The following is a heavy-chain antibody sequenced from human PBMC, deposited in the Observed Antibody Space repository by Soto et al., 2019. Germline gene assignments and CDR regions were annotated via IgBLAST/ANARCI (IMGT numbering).Heavy chain of an antibody. Sequence: PANSLTLAFASPGFTFSSYAMSRVRQAQGKGLEWVSAIRGSGGSTYYADSVKGRFTISRDNSKNTLYLQMNSLRAEDTAVYYCAKPPQISRYSSSWRPTYFDYWGQGTLVTVSS. J-gene: IGHJ4*02. CDR3: AKPPQISRYSSSWRPTYFDY. CDR2: IRGSGGST. D-gene: IGHD6-13*01. CDR1: GFTFSSYA. V-gene: IGHV3-23*01.